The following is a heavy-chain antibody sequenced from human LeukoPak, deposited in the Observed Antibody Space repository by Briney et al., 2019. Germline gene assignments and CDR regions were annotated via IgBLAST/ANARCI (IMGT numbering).Heavy chain of an antibody. V-gene: IGHV4-34*01. CDR3: VRLVGGDIDY. Sequence: SETLSLTCAVYGGSFSGYYWSWIRQPPGKGLEWIGEINHSGSTNYNPSLKSRITINPDTSKNQFSLQLNSVTPEDTAVYFCVRLVGGDIDYWGQGTLVTVSS. D-gene: IGHD5-12*01. CDR1: GGSFSGYY. CDR2: INHSGST. J-gene: IGHJ4*02.